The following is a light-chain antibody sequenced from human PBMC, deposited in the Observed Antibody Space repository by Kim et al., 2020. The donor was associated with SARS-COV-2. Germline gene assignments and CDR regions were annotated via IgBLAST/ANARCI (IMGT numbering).Light chain of an antibody. V-gene: IGLV2-8*01. J-gene: IGLJ1*01. CDR2: DVN. CDR3: GSYAGYDNFYV. Sequence: QSVLTQPPSASGSPGQSVTISCTGTSSDVGTYIYVSWYQQHPGKAPKLIIYDVNKRPSGVPDRFSGSKSGNTASLTVSGLQAEDEAEYYCGSYAGYDNFYVFGSGTKVTVL. CDR1: SSDVGTYIY.